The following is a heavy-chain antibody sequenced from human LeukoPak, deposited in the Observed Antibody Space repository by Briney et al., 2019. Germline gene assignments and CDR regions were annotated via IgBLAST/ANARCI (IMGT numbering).Heavy chain of an antibody. CDR1: GFTVSSNY. CDR3: ARGGYNWDTDAGWFDP. Sequence: PGGSLRLSCAASGFTVSSNYMSWVRQAPGKGLEWVSGISGSGESKFYADSVKGRFTVSRDNSKNTLYLQMNSLRVEDTAVYYCARGGYNWDTDAGWFDPWGLGTLVTVSS. D-gene: IGHD1/OR15-1a*01. J-gene: IGHJ5*02. CDR2: SGSGESK. V-gene: IGHV3-53*01.